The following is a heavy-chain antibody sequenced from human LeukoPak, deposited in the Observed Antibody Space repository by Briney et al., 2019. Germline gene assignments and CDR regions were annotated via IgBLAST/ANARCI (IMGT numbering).Heavy chain of an antibody. Sequence: SETLSLTCAVYGGSFSGYYWSWIRQPPGKGLEWIGESNHNGSTNYNPSLKSRVTISVDTSKNQFSLKLSSVTAADTAVYYCARRYSSSSLWAYWGQGTLVTVSS. J-gene: IGHJ4*02. CDR2: SNHNGST. D-gene: IGHD6-6*01. V-gene: IGHV4-34*01. CDR1: GGSFSGYY. CDR3: ARRYSSSSLWAY.